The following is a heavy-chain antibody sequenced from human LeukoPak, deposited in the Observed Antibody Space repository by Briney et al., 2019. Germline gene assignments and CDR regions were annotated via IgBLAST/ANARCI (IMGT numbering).Heavy chain of an antibody. D-gene: IGHD6-13*01. CDR2: IKQDGSVK. CDR1: GLTFSSHW. J-gene: IGHJ4*02. Sequence: GGSLRLSCAASGLTFSSHWMSWVRQAPGKGLEWVANIKQDGSVKTYVDSVKGRFTISRDNAKNSLYLQMNSLRAEDTAVYYCAKDSYSRGDYWGQGALVTVSS. CDR3: AKDSYSRGDY. V-gene: IGHV3-7*01.